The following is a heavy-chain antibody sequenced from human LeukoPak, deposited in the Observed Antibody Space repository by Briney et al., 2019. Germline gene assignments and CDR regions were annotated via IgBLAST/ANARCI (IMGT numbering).Heavy chain of an antibody. CDR3: AKYFLLRRYFDWFDY. Sequence: SETLSLTCTVSGYSISSGYYWGWIRQPPGKGLEWIGSIYHSGSTYYNPSLKSRVTISVDTSKNQFSLKLSSVTAADTAVYYCAKYFLLRRYFDWFDYWGQGTLVTVSS. J-gene: IGHJ4*02. V-gene: IGHV4-38-2*02. CDR1: GYSISSGYY. D-gene: IGHD3-9*01. CDR2: IYHSGST.